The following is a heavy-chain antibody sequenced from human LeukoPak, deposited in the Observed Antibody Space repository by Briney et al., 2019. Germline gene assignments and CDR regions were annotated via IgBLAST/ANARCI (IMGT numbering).Heavy chain of an antibody. J-gene: IGHJ5*02. V-gene: IGHV4-34*01. Sequence: PSETLSLTCAVYGGAFSGYYWSWIRQPPGKGLEWIGEINHSGSTNYNPSLKSRVTISVHTSKNQFPLKLISVTAAHTPVYYWARARTAVIQAADKWSDPGGRGTLATV. CDR2: INHSGST. CDR3: ARARTAVIQAADKWSDP. CDR1: GGAFSGYY. D-gene: IGHD2-2*01.